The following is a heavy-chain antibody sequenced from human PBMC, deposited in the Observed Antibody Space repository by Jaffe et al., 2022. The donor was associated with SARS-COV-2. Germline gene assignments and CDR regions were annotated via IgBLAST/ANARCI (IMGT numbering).Heavy chain of an antibody. D-gene: IGHD6-13*01. Sequence: EVQLVESGGGLVKPGGSLRLSCAASGFTFSSYSMNWVRQAPGKGLEWVSSISSSSSYIYYADSVKGRFTISRDNAKNSLYLQMNSLRAEDTAVYYCARDSTGRIDYWGQGTLVTVSS. V-gene: IGHV3-21*01. CDR1: GFTFSSYS. CDR2: ISSSSSYI. CDR3: ARDSTGRIDY. J-gene: IGHJ4*02.